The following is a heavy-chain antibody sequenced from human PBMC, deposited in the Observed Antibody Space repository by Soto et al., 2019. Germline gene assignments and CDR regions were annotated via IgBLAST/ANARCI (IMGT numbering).Heavy chain of an antibody. CDR1: GFTFGSSS. D-gene: IGHD1-26*01. CDR2: ISGSAFTI. Sequence: EVQLLESGGGLVQPGGSLRLSCAASGFTFGSSSMSWVRRAPGKGLEWVSAISGSAFTIFYADSVKGRFTIPRDNSKNTLYLQMGTLGAEDTAVYYCVTGGWDQPGGNHRFDTWGQGALVTVSS. V-gene: IGHV3-23*01. CDR3: VTGGWDQPGGNHRFDT. J-gene: IGHJ4*02.